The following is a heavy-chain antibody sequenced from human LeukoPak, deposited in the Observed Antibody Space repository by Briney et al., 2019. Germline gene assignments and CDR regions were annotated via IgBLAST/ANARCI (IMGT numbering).Heavy chain of an antibody. D-gene: IGHD6-6*01. CDR2: IYVGDSDT. CDR1: GYSFTSYW. V-gene: IGHV5-51*01. CDR3: ARLLAGSSSEDAFDI. J-gene: IGHJ3*02. Sequence: GESLKISCKGSGYSFTSYWIAWVRQMPGTGLEWMGIIYVGDSDTTYNPSFKGHVTISADKSISTAYLQWSSLKASDTAIYYCARLLAGSSSEDAFDIWGQGTMVTVAS.